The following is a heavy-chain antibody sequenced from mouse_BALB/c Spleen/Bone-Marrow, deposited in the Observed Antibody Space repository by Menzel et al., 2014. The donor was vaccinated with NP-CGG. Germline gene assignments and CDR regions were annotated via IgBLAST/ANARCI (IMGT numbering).Heavy chain of an antibody. CDR2: IYPGNSDT. V-gene: IGHV1-5*01. CDR1: GYTFPNYW. Sequence: EVNLVESGTVLARPGAAVKMSCKASGYTFPNYWMHWVKQRPGQGLEWIGTIYPGNSDTTYNQKFKGKAKLTAVTSTSTAYMDLSSLTNEDSAVYYCTTLARTNFDYWGQGTTLTVSS. D-gene: IGHD3-1*01. CDR3: TTLARTNFDY. J-gene: IGHJ2*01.